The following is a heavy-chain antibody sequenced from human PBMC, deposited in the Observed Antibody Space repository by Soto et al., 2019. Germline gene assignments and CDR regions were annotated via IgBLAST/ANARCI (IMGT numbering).Heavy chain of an antibody. V-gene: IGHV3-30-3*01. Sequence: QVQLVESGGGVVQPGRSLRLSCAASGFTFSSYAMHWVRQAPGKGLEWGAVISYDGSNKYYADSVQGRFTIYRDNSKNTLYLQMNSLRDEDTGVYYCARPLWRNDYNWGYFDLWGRGTLVTVSS. J-gene: IGHJ2*01. CDR3: ARPLWRNDYNWGYFDL. D-gene: IGHD4-4*01. CDR1: GFTFSSYA. CDR2: ISYDGSNK.